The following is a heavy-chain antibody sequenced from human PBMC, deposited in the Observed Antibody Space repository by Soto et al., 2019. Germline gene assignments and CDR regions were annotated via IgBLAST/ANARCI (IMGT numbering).Heavy chain of an antibody. CDR1: EDTFTKYV. CDR2: INAGNGNT. V-gene: IGHV1-3*01. J-gene: IGHJ6*02. Sequence: ASVKVSCKASEDTFTKYVIHWVRQAPGQRLEWMGWINAGNGNTKYSQNFQGRVTITRDASASTAYMELSSLRSQDTAVYYCATSTIDTSTWKQYFYGMDVWGQGSTVTVSS. CDR3: ATSTIDTSTWKQYFYGMDV. D-gene: IGHD6-13*01.